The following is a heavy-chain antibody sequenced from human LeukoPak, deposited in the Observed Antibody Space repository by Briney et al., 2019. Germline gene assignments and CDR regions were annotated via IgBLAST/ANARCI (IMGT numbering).Heavy chain of an antibody. CDR3: ARALTTPQKITIFGSGYEDWFDP. J-gene: IGHJ5*02. D-gene: IGHD3-3*01. Sequence: SVKVSCKASGYTFTSYAMHWVRQAPGQGLEWMGGIIPIFGTANYAQKFQGRVTITADESTSTAYMELSSLRSEDTAVYYCARALTTPQKITIFGSGYEDWFDPWGQGTLVTVSS. CDR2: IIPIFGTA. V-gene: IGHV1-69*13. CDR1: GYTFTSYA.